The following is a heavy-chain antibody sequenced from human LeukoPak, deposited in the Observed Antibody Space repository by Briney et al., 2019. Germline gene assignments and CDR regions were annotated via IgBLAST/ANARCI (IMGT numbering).Heavy chain of an antibody. CDR1: GGSFSGYY. D-gene: IGHD3-22*01. Sequence: SETLSPTCAVYGGSFSGYYWSWIRQPPGKGLEWIGEINHSGSTNYNPSLKSRVTISVDTSKNQFSLKLSSVTAADTAVYYCARRSLYYYDSSGYYLFDYWGQGTLVTVSS. CDR2: INHSGST. CDR3: ARRSLYYYDSSGYYLFDY. V-gene: IGHV4-34*01. J-gene: IGHJ4*02.